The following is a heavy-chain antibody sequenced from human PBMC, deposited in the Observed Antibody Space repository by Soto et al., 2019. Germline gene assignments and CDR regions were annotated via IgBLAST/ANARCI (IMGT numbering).Heavy chain of an antibody. J-gene: IGHJ5*02. CDR3: ARSLVGAIQGPNWFDP. Sequence: QVQLVESGGGVVQPGRSLRLSCAASGFTFSSYAMHWVRRAPGKGLEWVAVISYDGSNKYYADSVKGRFTISRDNSKNTLYLQMNSLRAEDTAVYYCARSLVGAIQGPNWFDPWGQGTLVTVSS. V-gene: IGHV3-30-3*01. CDR2: ISYDGSNK. CDR1: GFTFSSYA. D-gene: IGHD1-26*01.